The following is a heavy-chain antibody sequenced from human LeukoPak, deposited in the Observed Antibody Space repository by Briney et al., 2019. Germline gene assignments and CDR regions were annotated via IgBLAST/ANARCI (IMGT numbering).Heavy chain of an antibody. CDR2: IIPILGIA. CDR1: GGTFSSYA. D-gene: IGHD2-15*01. V-gene: IGHV1-69*04. Sequence: ASVKVSCKASGGTFSSYAINWVRQAPGQGLEWMGRIIPILGIANYAQKFQGRVTITAVKSTSTAYMELSSLRSEDTAVYYCARVGCSGGSCYSSHYYGMDVWGQGTTVTVSS. J-gene: IGHJ6*02. CDR3: ARVGCSGGSCYSSHYYGMDV.